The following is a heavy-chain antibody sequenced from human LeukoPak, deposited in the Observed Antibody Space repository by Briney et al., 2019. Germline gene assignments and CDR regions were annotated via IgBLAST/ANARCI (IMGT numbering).Heavy chain of an antibody. D-gene: IGHD6-13*01. CDR3: TRVQAGRAGLMDV. CDR1: GFTLSGYW. J-gene: IGHJ6*02. V-gene: IGHV3-74*01. CDR2: IDPDGTTT. Sequence: PGGSLRLSCAASGFTLSGYWMHWVRQAPREGLVWVSRIDPDGTTTNYADSVKGRFTTSRDNAKNTLYLQMNSLRAEDTALYYCTRVQAGRAGLMDVWGRGTTVTVSS.